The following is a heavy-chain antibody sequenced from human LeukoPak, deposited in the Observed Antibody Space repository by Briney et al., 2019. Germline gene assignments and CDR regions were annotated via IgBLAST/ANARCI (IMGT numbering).Heavy chain of an antibody. CDR2: INPNTGAI. CDR1: GYTFPDYF. V-gene: IGHV1-2*06. J-gene: IGHJ3*02. Sequence: ASVKVSCMASGYTFPDYFMHWVRQAPGQGLEWMGRINPNTGAINYAQKIQGRVSMTRDTSISTAYMELSGLRSDDTAVYYCTVRKLAVTGPVNAFEIWGQGTMVTVSS. CDR3: TVRKLAVTGPVNAFEI. D-gene: IGHD6-19*01.